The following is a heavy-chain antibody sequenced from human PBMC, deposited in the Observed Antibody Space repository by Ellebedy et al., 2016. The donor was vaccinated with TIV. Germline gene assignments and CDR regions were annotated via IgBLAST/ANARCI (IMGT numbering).Heavy chain of an antibody. D-gene: IGHD7-27*01. CDR3: TRDPRSAGEWAFDI. J-gene: IGHJ3*02. Sequence: GGSLRLSCTASGFTFGDYAMSWFRQAPGKGLEWVGFIRSKAYGGTTEYAASVKGRFTISRDDSKSIAYLQMNSLKTEDTAVYYCTRDPRSAGEWAFDIWGQGTMVTVSS. CDR2: IRSKAYGGTT. CDR1: GFTFGDYA. V-gene: IGHV3-49*03.